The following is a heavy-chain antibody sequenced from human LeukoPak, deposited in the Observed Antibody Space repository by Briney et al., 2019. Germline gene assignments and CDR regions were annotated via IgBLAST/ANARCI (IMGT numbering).Heavy chain of an antibody. CDR3: ARATPTLLRYFDWSILDDY. CDR2: IIPILGIA. Sequence: GATVKVSCKASGYTFTSYGISWVRQAPGQGLEWMGRIIPILGIANYAQKFQGRVTITADKSTSTAYMELSSLRSEDTAVYYCARATPTLLRYFDWSILDDYWGRGTLVTVSS. CDR1: GYTFTSYG. J-gene: IGHJ4*02. D-gene: IGHD3-9*01. V-gene: IGHV1-69*04.